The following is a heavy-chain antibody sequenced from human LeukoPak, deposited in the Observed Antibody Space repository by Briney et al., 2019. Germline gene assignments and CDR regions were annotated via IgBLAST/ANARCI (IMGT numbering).Heavy chain of an antibody. V-gene: IGHV3-21*01. D-gene: IGHD5-18*01. CDR2: ISSSSSYI. CDR3: ARGRKYSYGTYYGLDV. Sequence: GGSLRLSCAASGFTFSSYSMNWVRQAPGKGLEWVSSISSSSSYIYYADSVKGRFTISRDNAKNSLYLQMNSLRAEDTAVYYCARGRKYSYGTYYGLDVWGQGTTVTVCS. J-gene: IGHJ6*02. CDR1: GFTFSSYS.